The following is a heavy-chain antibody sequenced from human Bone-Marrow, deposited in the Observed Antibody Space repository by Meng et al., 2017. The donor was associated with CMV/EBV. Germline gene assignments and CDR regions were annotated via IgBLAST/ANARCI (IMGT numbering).Heavy chain of an antibody. CDR3: ARDVVVAAAGDYYYYYGMDV. J-gene: IGHJ6*02. D-gene: IGHD6-13*01. V-gene: IGHV3-21*01. Sequence: GGSLRLSCAASGFTFSSYSMNWVRQAPGKGLEWVSSISSSSSYIYYADSVKGRFTISRDNAKNSLYLQMNSLRAEDTAVYYCARDVVVAAAGDYYYYYGMDVWGQGTTVTVPS. CDR1: GFTFSSYS. CDR2: ISSSSSYI.